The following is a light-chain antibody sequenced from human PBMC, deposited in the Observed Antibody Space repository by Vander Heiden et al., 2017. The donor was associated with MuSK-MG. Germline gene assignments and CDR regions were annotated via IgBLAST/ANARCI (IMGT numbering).Light chain of an antibody. Sequence: SSELTQDPAVSVALGQTVRITCQGDSLRSYYASWYQQKPGQAPELVIYGKNNRPSGIPDRFSGSSSGNTASLTITGAQAEDEADYYCNSRDSSGNHLEVFGGGTKLTVL. CDR1: SLRSYY. CDR2: GKN. CDR3: NSRDSSGNHLEV. J-gene: IGLJ3*02. V-gene: IGLV3-19*01.